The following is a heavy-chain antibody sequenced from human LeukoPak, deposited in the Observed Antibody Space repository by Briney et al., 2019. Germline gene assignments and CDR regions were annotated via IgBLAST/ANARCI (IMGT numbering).Heavy chain of an antibody. CDR1: GFTFDEHA. D-gene: IGHD2-15*01. V-gene: IGHV3-9*01. Sequence: GGSLRLSCAGSGFTFDEHAMHWVRQAPGKGLEWVSGISWNSGFIAYADSVKGRFTISRDNAKNLLFLQMSSLRAADTALYYCVKCHCSSSSCFPNYYYYIDVWGTGTTVTVSS. CDR2: ISWNSGFI. CDR3: VKCHCSSSSCFPNYYYYIDV. J-gene: IGHJ6*03.